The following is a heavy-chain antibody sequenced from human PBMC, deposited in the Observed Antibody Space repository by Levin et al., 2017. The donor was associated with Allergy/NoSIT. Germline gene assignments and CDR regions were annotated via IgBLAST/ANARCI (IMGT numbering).Heavy chain of an antibody. CDR3: AKDGYYCSSTSCYVDY. V-gene: IGHV3-23*01. J-gene: IGHJ4*02. CDR1: GFTFSSYA. D-gene: IGHD2-2*01. Sequence: ASVKVSCAASGFTFSSYAMSWVRQAPGKGLEWVSAISGSGGSTYYADSVKGRFTISRDNSKNTLYLQMNSLRAEDTAVYYCAKDGYYCSSTSCYVDYWGQGTLVTVSS. CDR2: ISGSGGST.